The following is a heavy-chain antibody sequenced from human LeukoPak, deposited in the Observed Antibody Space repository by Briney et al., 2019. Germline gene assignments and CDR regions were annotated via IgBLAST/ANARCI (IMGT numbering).Heavy chain of an antibody. CDR2: ISGSGGST. CDR1: GFTFSSYA. CDR3: AKAQRDGYNYHYFDY. Sequence: PGGSLRLSCAASGFTFSSYAMSWVRQAPGKGLEWVSAISGSGGSTYYADSVKGRFTISRDNSKNTLYLQMNSLRAEDTAVYYCAKAQRDGYNYHYFDYWGQGTLVTVSS. J-gene: IGHJ4*02. D-gene: IGHD5-24*01. V-gene: IGHV3-23*01.